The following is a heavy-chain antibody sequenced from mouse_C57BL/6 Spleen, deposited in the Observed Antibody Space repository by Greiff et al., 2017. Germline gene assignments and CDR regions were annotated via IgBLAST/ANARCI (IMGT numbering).Heavy chain of an antibody. Sequence: EVQLQQSGPGLVKPSPSLSLTCSVTGYSITSGYYWNWIRQFPGNKLEWMGYISYDGSNNYNPSLKNRISITRDTSKNQFFLKLNSVTTEDTATYYSASVDYSNYDAMDYWGQGTSVTVSS. CDR1: GYSITSGYY. CDR3: ASVDYSNYDAMDY. D-gene: IGHD2-5*01. V-gene: IGHV3-6*01. J-gene: IGHJ4*01. CDR2: ISYDGSN.